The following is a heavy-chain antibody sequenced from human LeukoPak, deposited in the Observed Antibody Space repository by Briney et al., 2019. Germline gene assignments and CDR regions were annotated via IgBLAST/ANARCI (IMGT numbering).Heavy chain of an antibody. CDR3: AREIFGSGSYQDF. Sequence: GRSLRLSCAASGFAFNTYAMHWVRQAPGQGLEWVALIWHDGSHKFYSNSVRGQFTISRDNSKNTVSLQMNNLRPEDTAVYYCAREIFGSGSYQDFWGQGTLSPSPQ. CDR1: GFAFNTYA. J-gene: IGHJ4*02. D-gene: IGHD3-10*01. V-gene: IGHV3-33*01. CDR2: IWHDGSHK.